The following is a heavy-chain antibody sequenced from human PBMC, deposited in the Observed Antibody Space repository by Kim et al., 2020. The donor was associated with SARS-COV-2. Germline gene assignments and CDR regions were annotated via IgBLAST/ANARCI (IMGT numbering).Heavy chain of an antibody. CDR3: VRENHWAFDI. CDR1: GFTPSIYS. Sequence: GGSLRLSCATSGFTPSIYSMNWVRQSPGKGLERVSHISGSGTITKHADSVRGRFTISRDNAKNSLFLQMNGLRAEDTAVYYCVRENHWAFDIWGQGTVVTVSS. J-gene: IGHJ3*02. CDR2: ISGSGTIT. V-gene: IGHV3-48*04.